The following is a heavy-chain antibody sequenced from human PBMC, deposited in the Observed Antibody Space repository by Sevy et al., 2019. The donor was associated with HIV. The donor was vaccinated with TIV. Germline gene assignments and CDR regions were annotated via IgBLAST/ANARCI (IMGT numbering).Heavy chain of an antibody. CDR1: GFTFSSYS. Sequence: GGSLRLSCAASGFTFSSYSMNWVRQAPGKGLEWVSYISSSSSTIYYADSVKGRFTISRDNAKNSLYLQMNSLRAEDTAVYYCARDLLVSGSSWPYYYYYYGMDVWGLGTTVTVSS. CDR3: ARDLLVSGSSWPYYYYYYGMDV. D-gene: IGHD6-13*01. V-gene: IGHV3-48*01. CDR2: ISSSSSTI. J-gene: IGHJ6*02.